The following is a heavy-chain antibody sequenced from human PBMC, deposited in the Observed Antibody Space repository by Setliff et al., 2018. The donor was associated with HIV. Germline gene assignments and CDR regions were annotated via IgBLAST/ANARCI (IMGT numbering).Heavy chain of an antibody. CDR1: GYVFSSYA. D-gene: IGHD1-26*01. CDR3: ARGSFHAVGWEVLRTDY. Sequence: ASVKVSCKASGYVFSSYAMHWVRQAAGQRPEWMGWINAGNGNTKYSQSFQGRVTITSDTSANIVYMELSSLTSEDTAVYFCARGSFHAVGWEVLRTDYWGQGTVVTVSS. V-gene: IGHV1-3*01. CDR2: INAGNGNT. J-gene: IGHJ4*02.